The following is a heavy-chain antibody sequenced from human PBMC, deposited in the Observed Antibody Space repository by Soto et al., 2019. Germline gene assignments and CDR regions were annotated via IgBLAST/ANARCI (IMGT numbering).Heavy chain of an antibody. CDR1: GYTFTSYA. Sequence: ASVKDSCKASGYTFTSYAMHWVRQAPGQRKERMGWINAGKGKTKYSQKFQGRVTITRDTSASTAYMELSSLRSEYSAVYYCASDTAPSDVWGQGTTVTVSS. J-gene: IGHJ6*02. CDR2: INAGKGKT. CDR3: ASDTAPSDV. V-gene: IGHV1-3*01. D-gene: IGHD4-17*01.